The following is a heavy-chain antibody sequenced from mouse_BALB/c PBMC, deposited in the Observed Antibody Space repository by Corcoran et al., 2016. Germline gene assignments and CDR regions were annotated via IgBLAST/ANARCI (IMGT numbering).Heavy chain of an antibody. Sequence: DVQLQEAGPGLVKPSQSLSLTCSVTGYSITSGYYWNWIRQFPGNKLEWMGYISYDGSNNYNPSLKNRISITRDTSKNQFFLKLNSVTTEDTATFFCARRGLVWLITGFAYWVQGTLVTVSA. V-gene: IGHV3-6*02. J-gene: IGHJ3*01. CDR3: ARRGLVWLITGFAY. CDR1: GYSITSGYY. D-gene: IGHD2-10*02. CDR2: ISYDGSN.